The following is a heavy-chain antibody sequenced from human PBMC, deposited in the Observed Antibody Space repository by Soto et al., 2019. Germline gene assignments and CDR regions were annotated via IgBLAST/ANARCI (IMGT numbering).Heavy chain of an antibody. V-gene: IGHV3-11*01. D-gene: IGHD4-4*01. CDR3: ARDPVDYSNYAFRNYYYMDV. CDR2: ISSSGSTI. J-gene: IGHJ6*03. Sequence: PGGSLRLSCAASGFTFSDYYMSWIRQAPGKGLEWVSYISSSGSTIYYADSVKGRFTISRDNAKNSLYLQMNSLRAEDTAVYYCARDPVDYSNYAFRNYYYMDVWGKGTTVTVSS. CDR1: GFTFSDYY.